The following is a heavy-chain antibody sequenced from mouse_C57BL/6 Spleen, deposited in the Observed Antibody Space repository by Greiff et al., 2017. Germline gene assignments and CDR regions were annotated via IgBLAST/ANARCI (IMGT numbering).Heavy chain of an antibody. CDR2: INPSTGGT. Sequence: EVQLVESGPELVKPGASVKISCKASGYSFTGYYMNWVKQSPEKSLEWIGEINPSTGGTTYNQKFKAKATLTVDKSSSTAYMQLKSLTSEDSAVYYCARLRDYFDYWGQGTTLTVSS. CDR1: GYSFTGYY. J-gene: IGHJ2*01. V-gene: IGHV1-42*01. CDR3: ARLRDYFDY.